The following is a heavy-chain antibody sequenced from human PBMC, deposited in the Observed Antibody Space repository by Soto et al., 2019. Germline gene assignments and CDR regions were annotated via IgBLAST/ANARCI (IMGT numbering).Heavy chain of an antibody. CDR3: ARHGSCSGSSCYASFDY. Sequence: PSETLSLTCTVSGGSIGRDYWSWMRQPPGKGLEWIGYIYYSGSTNYNPSLKSRVTISVDRSKNQFSLKLSSVIAADTAVYYCARHGSCSGSSCYASFDYWGQGILVTVSS. J-gene: IGHJ4*02. CDR2: IYYSGST. V-gene: IGHV4-59*08. CDR1: GGSIGRDY. D-gene: IGHD2-15*01.